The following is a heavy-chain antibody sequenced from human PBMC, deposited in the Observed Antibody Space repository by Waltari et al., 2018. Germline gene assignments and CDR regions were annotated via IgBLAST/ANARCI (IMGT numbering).Heavy chain of an antibody. D-gene: IGHD6-19*01. CDR3: ARASQWLDAFDI. CDR1: GFTFSSYS. Sequence: EVQLVESGGGLVKPGGSLILSCAASGFTFSSYSMNWVRQAPGKGLEWVSSISSSRSYIYYADSVKGRFTISRDNAKNSLYLQMNSLRAEDTAVYYCARASQWLDAFDIWGQGTMVTVSS. V-gene: IGHV3-21*01. CDR2: ISSSRSYI. J-gene: IGHJ3*02.